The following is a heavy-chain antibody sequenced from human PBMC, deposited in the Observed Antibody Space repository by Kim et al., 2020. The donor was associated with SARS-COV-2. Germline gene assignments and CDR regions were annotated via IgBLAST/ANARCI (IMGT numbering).Heavy chain of an antibody. Sequence: TDYAAPVKGRFTISREDSKNTLYLQMNSLKTEDTAVYYCTTDREGYYFDYWGQGTLVTVSS. CDR3: TTDREGYYFDY. CDR2: T. J-gene: IGHJ4*02. V-gene: IGHV3-15*01.